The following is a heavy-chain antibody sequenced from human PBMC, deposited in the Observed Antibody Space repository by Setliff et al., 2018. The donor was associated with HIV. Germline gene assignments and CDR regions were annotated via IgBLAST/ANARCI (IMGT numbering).Heavy chain of an antibody. V-gene: IGHV5-51*01. CDR2: ICPGDSNT. CDR1: GYSFTNYW. CDR3: ATPISITSGSAFDY. D-gene: IGHD2-2*01. J-gene: IGHJ4*02. Sequence: GESLKISCKGSGYSFTNYWIGWVRQMPGKGLEWMGIICPGDSNTKYSPSFQGQVTLSVDKSISTAYLQWSSLKASDTAMYYCATPISITSGSAFDYWGQGTLVTVSS.